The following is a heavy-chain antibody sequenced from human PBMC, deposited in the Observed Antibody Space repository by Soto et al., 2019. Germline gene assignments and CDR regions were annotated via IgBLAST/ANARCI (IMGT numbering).Heavy chain of an antibody. Sequence: QVQLVQSGAEVKKPGSSVKVSCKASGGTFSSYAISWVRQAPGQGLEWMGGIIPIFGTANYAQKFQGRVTITADESTSTAYMELSSLRYEDTAVYYCARVWRYCSSTSCYTTDYYYYYGMDVWGQGTTVTVSS. CDR3: ARVWRYCSSTSCYTTDYYYYYGMDV. V-gene: IGHV1-69*01. CDR2: IIPIFGTA. D-gene: IGHD2-2*02. CDR1: GGTFSSYA. J-gene: IGHJ6*02.